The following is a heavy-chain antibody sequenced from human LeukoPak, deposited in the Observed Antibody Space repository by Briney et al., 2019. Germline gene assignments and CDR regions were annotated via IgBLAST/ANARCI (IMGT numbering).Heavy chain of an antibody. Sequence: PSETLSLTCAAYGGSFSGYYWSWIRQPPGKGLEWIGEINHSGSTNYNPSLKSRVTISVDTSKNQFSLKLSSVTAADTAVYYCARGAGDYYYYYMDVWGKGTRSPSP. CDR2: INHSGST. CDR1: GGSFSGYY. J-gene: IGHJ6*03. V-gene: IGHV4-34*01. D-gene: IGHD3-10*01. CDR3: ARGAGDYYYYYMDV.